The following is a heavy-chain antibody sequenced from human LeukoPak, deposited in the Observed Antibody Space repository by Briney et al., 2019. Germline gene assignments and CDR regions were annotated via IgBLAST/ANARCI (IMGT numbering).Heavy chain of an antibody. V-gene: IGHV3-66*01. J-gene: IGHJ6*02. CDR2: IFGGDNT. CDR3: ARAVGITGEYGMDV. D-gene: IGHD1-14*01. Sequence: GGSLRLSCAVSGFTVSSNHMHWVRQAPGKGLEWVSVIFGGDNTFYADSVKGRFSISRDNSKDTLYLQINSLRAEDTAVYYCARAVGITGEYGMDVWGQGTTVTVSS. CDR1: GFTVSSNH.